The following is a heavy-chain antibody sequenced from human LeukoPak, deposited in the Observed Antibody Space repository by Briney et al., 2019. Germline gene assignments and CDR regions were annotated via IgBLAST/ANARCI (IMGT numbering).Heavy chain of an antibody. V-gene: IGHV1-46*01. J-gene: IGHJ4*02. CDR2: INPSGGST. CDR3: ARVAQHRYYYDTSAYHYYFDY. CDR1: GYIFTSSY. D-gene: IGHD3-22*01. Sequence: ASVKVSCKASGYIFTSSYIHWVRQAPGQGLEWMGMINPSGGSTGYAQKFRGRVTMTTDTSTSTAYMALGSLRSDDTAVFYCARVAQHRYYYDTSAYHYYFDYWGQGTLVTVSS.